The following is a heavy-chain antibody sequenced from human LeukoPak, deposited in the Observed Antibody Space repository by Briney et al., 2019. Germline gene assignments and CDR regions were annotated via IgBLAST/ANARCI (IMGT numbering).Heavy chain of an antibody. CDR2: INHSGST. V-gene: IGHV4-34*09. D-gene: IGHD3-10*01. CDR1: GGSFSGYY. CDR3: ARVLWFGELLDNYGMDV. J-gene: IGHJ6*02. Sequence: TSETLSLTCAVYGGSFSGYYWSWIRQPPGKGLEWIGEINHSGSTYYNPSLKSRVTISVDTSKNQFSLKLSSVTAADTAVYYCARVLWFGELLDNYGMDVWGQGTTVTVSS.